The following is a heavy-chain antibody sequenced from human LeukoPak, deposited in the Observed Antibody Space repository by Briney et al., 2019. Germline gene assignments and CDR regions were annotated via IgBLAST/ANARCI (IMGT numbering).Heavy chain of an antibody. CDR2: IYYSGST. CDR1: GGSISSSSSY. V-gene: IGHV4-39*07. Sequence: SETLSLTCTVSGGSISSSSSYWGWIRQPPGKGLEWIGSIYYSGSTYYNPSLKSRVTISVDTSKNQFSLKLSSMTAADTAVYYCAREPRYCSGGNCYRGGYMDVWGKGTTVTVSS. J-gene: IGHJ6*03. D-gene: IGHD2-15*01. CDR3: AREPRYCSGGNCYRGGYMDV.